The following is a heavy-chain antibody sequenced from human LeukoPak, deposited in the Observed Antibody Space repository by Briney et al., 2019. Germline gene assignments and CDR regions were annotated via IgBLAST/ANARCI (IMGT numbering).Heavy chain of an antibody. Sequence: SETLSLTCAVYGGSFSGYYWSWIRQPPGKGLEWIGEINHSGSTNYNPSLKSRVTISVDTSKNQFSLKLSSVTAADTAVYYCARGGHNYGYYNWGQGTLVTVSS. CDR2: INHSGST. V-gene: IGHV4-34*01. D-gene: IGHD5-18*01. CDR3: ARGGHNYGYYN. CDR1: GGSFSGYY. J-gene: IGHJ4*02.